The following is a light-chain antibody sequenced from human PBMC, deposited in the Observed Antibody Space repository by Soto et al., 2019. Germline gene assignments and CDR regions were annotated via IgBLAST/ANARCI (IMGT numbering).Light chain of an antibody. CDR3: CSYAGSSTPGV. V-gene: IGLV2-23*01. CDR2: EGS. Sequence: QSLLTQPASVSGSPGQSITSPCTGTSSDVGSYNLVSWYQQHPGKAPKLMIYEGSKRPSGVSNRFSGSKSGNTASLTISGLQAEDEADYYCCSYAGSSTPGVFGTGTKVTVL. CDR1: SSDVGSYNL. J-gene: IGLJ1*01.